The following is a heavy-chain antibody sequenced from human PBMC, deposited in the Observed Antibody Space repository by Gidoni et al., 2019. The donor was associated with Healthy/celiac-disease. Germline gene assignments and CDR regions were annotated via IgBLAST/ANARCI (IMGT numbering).Heavy chain of an antibody. Sequence: QVQLVESGGGVVQPGRSLRLSWSASGFTFSRYGMHWVRQAPGKGLEWVAVIWYDGSNKYYADSVKGRFTISRDNSKNTLYLQMNSLRAEDTAVYYCAREDSSSCVDYWGQGTLVTVSS. CDR2: IWYDGSNK. V-gene: IGHV3-33*01. CDR1: GFTFSRYG. J-gene: IGHJ4*02. D-gene: IGHD6-13*01. CDR3: AREDSSSCVDY.